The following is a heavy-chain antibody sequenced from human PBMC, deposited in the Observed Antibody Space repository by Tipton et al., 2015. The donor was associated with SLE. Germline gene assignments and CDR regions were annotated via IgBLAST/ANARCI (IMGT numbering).Heavy chain of an antibody. V-gene: IGHV1-18*01. CDR1: GYTFTSYG. D-gene: IGHD6-13*01. Sequence: QLVQSGAEVKKPGASVKVPCKASGYTFTSYGICWVRQAPGQGLEWMGWISAYNGNTNYARKLQGRVTMTTDTSTSTAYMELRSLRSDDTAIYYCARDRLGSSSWYGWFDPWGQGTLVTVSS. J-gene: IGHJ5*02. CDR3: ARDRLGSSSWYGWFDP. CDR2: ISAYNGNT.